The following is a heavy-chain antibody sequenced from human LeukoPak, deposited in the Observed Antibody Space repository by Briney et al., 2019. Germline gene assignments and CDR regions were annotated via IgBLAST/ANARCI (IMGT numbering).Heavy chain of an antibody. V-gene: IGHV3-73*01. J-gene: IGHJ4*02. CDR3: TSTLSSGGDYSDY. CDR1: GFTFSGPA. D-gene: IGHD2-15*01. Sequence: GGSLRLSCAASGFTFSGPAMHWVRQASGKGLEWVGRIRSKANSYATAYAASVKGRFTIPRDDSKNTAYLQMNSLKTEDTAVYYCTSTLSSGGDYSDYWGQGTLVTVSS. CDR2: IRSKANSYAT.